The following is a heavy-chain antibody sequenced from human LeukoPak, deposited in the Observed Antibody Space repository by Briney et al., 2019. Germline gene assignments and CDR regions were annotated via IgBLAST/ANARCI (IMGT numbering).Heavy chain of an antibody. CDR3: ARADYDSSGYYGLPPDS. D-gene: IGHD3-22*01. J-gene: IGHJ5*01. CDR1: GGSISSSSYN. CDR2: IYCSGST. V-gene: IGHV4-39*07. Sequence: PSETLSLTCTVSGGSISSSSYNWGWIPQPPGKGLDWNGGIYCSGSTYYNPSLQSRVTISVDTSKNPFSVKLSSVTAADTAVYYCARADYDSSGYYGLPPDSSGQGNLVTVSS.